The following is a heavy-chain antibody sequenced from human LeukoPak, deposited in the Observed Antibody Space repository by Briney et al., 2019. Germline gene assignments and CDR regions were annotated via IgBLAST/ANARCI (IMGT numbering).Heavy chain of an antibody. CDR1: GFTFSTYS. CDR2: ISSNSRYI. V-gene: IGHV3-21*06. J-gene: IGHJ4*02. Sequence: GGSLRLSCAASGFTFSTYSMSWVRQAPGKGLERVSSISSNSRYIYYADSMRGRFTISRDNAKNSLYLQMNSLKPEDTAVYYCARVAEAAAFDSWGQGTLVTVSS. CDR3: ARVAEAAAFDS. D-gene: IGHD6-13*01.